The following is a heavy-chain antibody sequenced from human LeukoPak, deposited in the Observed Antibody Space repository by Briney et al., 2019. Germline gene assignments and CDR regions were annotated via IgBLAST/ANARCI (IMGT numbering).Heavy chain of an antibody. CDR2: IYYSGST. J-gene: IGHJ5*02. D-gene: IGHD2-15*01. V-gene: IGHV4-39*07. CDR3: AKLGYCSGGSCYWFDP. Sequence: KPSETLSLTCTVSGGSISSSSYYWGWIRQPPGKGLEWIGSIYYSGSTNYNPSLKSRVTISVDTSKNQFSLKLSSVTAADTAVYYCAKLGYCSGGSCYWFDPWGQGTLVTVSS. CDR1: GGSISSSSYY.